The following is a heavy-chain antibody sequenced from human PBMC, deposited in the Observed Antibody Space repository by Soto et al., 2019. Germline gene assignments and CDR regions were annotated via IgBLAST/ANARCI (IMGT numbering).Heavy chain of an antibody. CDR1: GGSISSSSYY. V-gene: IGHV4-39*01. Sequence: PSETLSLTCTVSGGSISSSSYYWGWIRQPPGKGLEWIGSIYYSGSTYYNPSLKSRVTISVDTSKNQFSLKLSSVTAADTAVYYCARRPADIVLVPAAYGMDVWGQGTTVTVSS. CDR2: IYYSGST. D-gene: IGHD2-2*01. J-gene: IGHJ6*02. CDR3: ARRPADIVLVPAAYGMDV.